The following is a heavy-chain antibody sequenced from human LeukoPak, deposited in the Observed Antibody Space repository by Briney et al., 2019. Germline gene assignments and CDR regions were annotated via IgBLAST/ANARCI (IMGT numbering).Heavy chain of an antibody. Sequence: GGSLRLSCTASGFTFGDYAMSWFRQAPGKGLEWVGFIRSKAYGGTTEYAASVKGRFTISRDNSKSIAYLQMNSLKTEDTAVYYCTRGLTMIVVVMILWGQGTLVTVSS. V-gene: IGHV3-49*03. CDR3: TRGLTMIVVVMIL. CDR1: GFTFGDYA. CDR2: IRSKAYGGTT. D-gene: IGHD3-22*01. J-gene: IGHJ4*02.